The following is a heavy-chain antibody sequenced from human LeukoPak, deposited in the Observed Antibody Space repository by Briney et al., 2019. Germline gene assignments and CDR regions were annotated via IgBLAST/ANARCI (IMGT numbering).Heavy chain of an antibody. CDR3: ARDAYDDASES. CDR2: LRPDGRDK. Sequence: GGSLRFSCAASGFTFSYIWMTWVAQAPGKELKWVANLRPDGRDKYYADSVKGRFTISRDNAKNSLYLQMNGLRADDTAIYYCARDAYDDASESWGQGTLVTVSS. CDR1: GFTFSYIW. D-gene: IGHD3-3*01. V-gene: IGHV3-7*01. J-gene: IGHJ5*02.